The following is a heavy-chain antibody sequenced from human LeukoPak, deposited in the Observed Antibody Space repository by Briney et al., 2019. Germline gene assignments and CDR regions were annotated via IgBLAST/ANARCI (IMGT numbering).Heavy chain of an antibody. CDR2: INAGNGNT. J-gene: IGHJ4*02. CDR1: GYTFTSYA. CDR3: ARNEGSSWYLFDY. D-gene: IGHD6-13*01. V-gene: IGHV1-3*03. Sequence: ASVKVSCEASGYTFTSYAMHWVRQAPGQSLEWMGWINAGNGNTKYSQEFQGRVTITRDTSASTAYMELSSLRSEDMAVYYCARNEGSSWYLFDYWGQGTLVTVSS.